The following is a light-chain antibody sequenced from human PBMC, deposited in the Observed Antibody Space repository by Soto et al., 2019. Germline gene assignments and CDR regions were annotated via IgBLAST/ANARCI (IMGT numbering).Light chain of an antibody. J-gene: IGLJ1*01. CDR1: SSDVGGYNY. CDR2: DVS. CDR3: SSYTSNSTLV. Sequence: QSVLTQPASASGSPGQSITISCTGTSSDVGGYNYVSWYQQHPGKAPKLMIYDVSNRPSGVSNRFSGSKSGNTASLTISGLQAEDEADYYCSSYTSNSTLVFGTGTKVTVL. V-gene: IGLV2-14*01.